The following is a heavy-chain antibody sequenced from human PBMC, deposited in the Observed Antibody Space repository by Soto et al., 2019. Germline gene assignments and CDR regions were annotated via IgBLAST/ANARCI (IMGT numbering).Heavy chain of an antibody. D-gene: IGHD5-12*01. V-gene: IGHV1-46*01. Sequence: ASVKVSCKASGYTFTSYYMHWVRQAPGQGLEWMGIINPSRDTTNYAQKFQGRVTITTDKSTGTAYMELNSLRSEDTAVYYCVRDSPIGSTFSGYDGIDYWGQGTLVTVSS. CDR2: INPSRDTT. CDR1: GYTFTSYY. J-gene: IGHJ4*02. CDR3: VRDSPIGSTFSGYDGIDY.